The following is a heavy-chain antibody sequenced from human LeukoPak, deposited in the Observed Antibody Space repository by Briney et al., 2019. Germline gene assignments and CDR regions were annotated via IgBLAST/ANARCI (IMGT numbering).Heavy chain of an antibody. J-gene: IGHJ4*02. CDR2: IIPIFVTA. V-gene: IGHV1-69*13. Sequence: ASVKVSCKASGGTFSSYAISWVRQAPGQGLEWMGVIIPIFVTANYAQKFQGRVTITADESTSTAYMELSSVRSEDTAVYYCARVGGSAPVDYWGQGTLVTVSS. CDR3: ARVGGSAPVDY. CDR1: GGTFSSYA. D-gene: IGHD3-3*01.